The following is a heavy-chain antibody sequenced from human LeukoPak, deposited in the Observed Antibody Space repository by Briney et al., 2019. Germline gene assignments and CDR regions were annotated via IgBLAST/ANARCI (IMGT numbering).Heavy chain of an antibody. J-gene: IGHJ6*03. D-gene: IGHD3-9*01. CDR1: AFTFSSYG. CDR2: IWYDGSNK. V-gene: IGHV3-33*01. CDR3: AREAYYDILTGYYLYYYYMDV. Sequence: GRSLRLSCAASAFTFSSYGIHWVRQAPGKGLEWVAVIWYDGSNKYYADSVKGRFTISRDNSKNTLYLQMNSLRAEDTAVYYCAREAYYDILTGYYLYYYYMDVWGKGTTVTVSS.